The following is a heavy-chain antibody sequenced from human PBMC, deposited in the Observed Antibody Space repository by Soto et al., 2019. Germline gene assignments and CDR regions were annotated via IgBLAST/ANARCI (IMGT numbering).Heavy chain of an antibody. CDR1: VGSLSGSTYA. Sequence: TLCLTCCVSVGSLSGSTYAWNWIRQPPGKGLDWIGYILPSGTTYYNPSLKSRVTISIDVSKNQFSLSLRSLTAADTAVYYCARSREFDYWSQGTLVTVS. J-gene: IGHJ4*02. CDR2: ILPSGTT. V-gene: IGHV4-30-2*01. CDR3: ARSREFDY.